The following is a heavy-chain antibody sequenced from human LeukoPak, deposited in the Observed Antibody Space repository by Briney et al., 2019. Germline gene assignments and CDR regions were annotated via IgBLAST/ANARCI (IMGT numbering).Heavy chain of an antibody. V-gene: IGHV1-2*02. CDR2: INPNSGGT. CDR3: ARYAKGSVWNYVDY. Sequence: ASVKVSCKASGYTFTGYYMHWVRQAPGQGLEWMGWINPNSGGTISSQNFQGRVTLTRDTSISTAYMELSRLRSDDTAVYYCARYAKGSVWNYVDYWGQGTLVTVSS. D-gene: IGHD1-26*01. CDR1: GYTFTGYY. J-gene: IGHJ4*02.